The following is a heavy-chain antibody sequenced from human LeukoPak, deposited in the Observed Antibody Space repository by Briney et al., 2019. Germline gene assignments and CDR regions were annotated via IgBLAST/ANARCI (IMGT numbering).Heavy chain of an antibody. Sequence: SQTLSLTWTVAGGSISSYYWSWIRQPPGKGLEWIGFIYYSGNTNYNPSLKSRVTISVETSKNQFSLKLSSVTAADTAVYYCARDLYNWNSWGQGTLVTVSS. D-gene: IGHD1-20*01. CDR3: ARDLYNWNS. CDR2: IYYSGNT. CDR1: GGSISSYY. J-gene: IGHJ4*02. V-gene: IGHV4-59*01.